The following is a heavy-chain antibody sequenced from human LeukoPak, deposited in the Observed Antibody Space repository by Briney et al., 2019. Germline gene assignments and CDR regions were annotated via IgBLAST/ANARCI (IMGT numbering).Heavy chain of an antibody. CDR3: ATLLFTKYYFDY. Sequence: SETLSLTCAVYGESFSGYYWSWIRQPPGKGLEWIGEINHSGSTNYNPSLKSRVTISVDTSKNQFSLKLSSVTAADTAVYYCATLLFTKYYFDYWGQGTLVTVSS. J-gene: IGHJ4*02. CDR2: INHSGST. V-gene: IGHV4-34*01. CDR1: GESFSGYY. D-gene: IGHD2-15*01.